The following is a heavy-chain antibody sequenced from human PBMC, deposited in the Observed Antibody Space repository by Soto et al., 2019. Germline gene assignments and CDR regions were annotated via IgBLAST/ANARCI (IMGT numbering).Heavy chain of an antibody. J-gene: IGHJ3*02. CDR1: GGTFSSYA. CDR3: ARDLSLYYYDSSGLLGLDI. D-gene: IGHD3-22*01. Sequence: SVKVSCKASGGTFSSYAISWVRQAPGQGLEWMGGIIPIFGTANYAQKFQGRVTITADKSTSTAHMELSSLRSEDTAVYYCARDLSLYYYDSSGLLGLDIWGQGTMVTVSS. V-gene: IGHV1-69*06. CDR2: IIPIFGTA.